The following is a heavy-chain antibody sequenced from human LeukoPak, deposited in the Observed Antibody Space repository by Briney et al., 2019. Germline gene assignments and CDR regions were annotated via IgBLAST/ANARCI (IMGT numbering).Heavy chain of an antibody. Sequence: GGSLRLSCAASGFTSSSYAMSWVRQAPGKGLEWVSAIRGSGGSTYYADSVKGRFTISRDNSKNTLYLQMNSLRAEDTAVYYCAKDLGDHYWYFDLWGRGTLVTVSS. D-gene: IGHD2-21*02. CDR2: IRGSGGST. CDR3: AKDLGDHYWYFDL. V-gene: IGHV3-23*01. J-gene: IGHJ2*01. CDR1: GFTSSSYA.